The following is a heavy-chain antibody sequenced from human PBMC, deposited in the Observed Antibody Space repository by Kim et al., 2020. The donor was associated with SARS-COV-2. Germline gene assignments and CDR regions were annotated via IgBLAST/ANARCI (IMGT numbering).Heavy chain of an antibody. Sequence: GGSLRLSCAASGFTLGGYAMHWVRQAPGKGLVWVSRISSDSGSTNYADSVKGRFTISRDNAKNTLYLQMNSLRPEDTALYYCARDGAGRTSCLSNSFYY. J-gene: IGHJ6*03. D-gene: IGHD6-19*01. V-gene: IGHV3-74*01. CDR3: ARDGAGRTSCLSNSFYY. CDR1: GFTLGGYA. CDR2: ISSDSGST.